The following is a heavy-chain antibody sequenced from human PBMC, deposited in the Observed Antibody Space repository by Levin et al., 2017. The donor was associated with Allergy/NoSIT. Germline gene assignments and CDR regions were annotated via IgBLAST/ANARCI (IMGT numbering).Heavy chain of an antibody. D-gene: IGHD4-23*01. J-gene: IGHJ4*02. CDR2: ISGSGGST. CDR1: GFTFSSYA. Sequence: GESLKISCAASGFTFSSYAMSWVRQAPGKGLEWVSAISGSGGSTYYADSVKGRFTISRDNSKNTLYLQMNSLRAEDTAVYYCAKTPGSRLRWPSFDYWGQGTLVTVSS. V-gene: IGHV3-23*01. CDR3: AKTPGSRLRWPSFDY.